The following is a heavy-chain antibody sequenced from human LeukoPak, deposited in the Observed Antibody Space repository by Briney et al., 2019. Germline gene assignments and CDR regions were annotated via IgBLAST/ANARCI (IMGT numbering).Heavy chain of an antibody. CDR1: GFTFNTNW. CDR3: VRGLLGTGDY. V-gene: IGHV3-74*01. D-gene: IGHD1-14*01. J-gene: IGHJ4*02. CDR2: INPDGSVT. Sequence: GGSLRLSCAASGFTFNTNWMHWVRQAPGKGLVRVSRINPDGSVTTYEDSVKGRFTISRDNAKNTLFLQMNSLRAEDTAVYYCVRGLLGTGDYWGQGTLVTVSS.